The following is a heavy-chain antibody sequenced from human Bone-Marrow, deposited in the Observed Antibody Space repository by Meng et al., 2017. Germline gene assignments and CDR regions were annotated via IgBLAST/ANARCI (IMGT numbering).Heavy chain of an antibody. Sequence: QGLLGQSVAEVKKPGASVKVSCKPSGYNFPDYYIHWVRRAPGQGLGWMGRINPKSGDTHYAQKFQARVTMTGDTSISTVYMELNGLRSDDTAVYYCARDEDISAAGKLFGDYWGQGTLVTVSS. D-gene: IGHD6-13*01. V-gene: IGHV1-2*06. CDR2: INPKSGDT. CDR1: GYNFPDYY. CDR3: ARDEDISAAGKLFGDY. J-gene: IGHJ4*02.